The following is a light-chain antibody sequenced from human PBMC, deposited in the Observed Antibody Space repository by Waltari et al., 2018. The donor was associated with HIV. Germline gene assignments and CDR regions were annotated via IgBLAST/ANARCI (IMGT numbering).Light chain of an antibody. J-gene: IGLJ2*01. V-gene: IGLV3-1*01. CDR2: QDN. Sequence: SYELTQPPSVSVSPGQTASITCSGDKLGNQYACWYQQKPGQSPVLVIYQDNQRPSGIPERFSGSNSGNTATLTVSGTQAMDEADYYCQAWDSSTDVVFGGGTKLTVL. CDR1: KLGNQY. CDR3: QAWDSSTDVV.